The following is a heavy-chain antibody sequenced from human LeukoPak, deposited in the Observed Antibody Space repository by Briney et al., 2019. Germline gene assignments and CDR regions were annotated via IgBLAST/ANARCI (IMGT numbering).Heavy chain of an antibody. CDR1: GGSFSGYY. V-gene: IGHV4-34*01. CDR3: ARMGLSSIWYLGWWFDP. Sequence: PSETLSLTCAVYGGSFSGYYWSWIRQPPGKGLEWIGEINHSGSTNYNPSLKSRVTISVDTSKNQFSLKLSSVTAADTAVYYCARMGLSSIWYLGWWFDPWGQGTLVTVSS. D-gene: IGHD6-13*01. J-gene: IGHJ5*02. CDR2: INHSGST.